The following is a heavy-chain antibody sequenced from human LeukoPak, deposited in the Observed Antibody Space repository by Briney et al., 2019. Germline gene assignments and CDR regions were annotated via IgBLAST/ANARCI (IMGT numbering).Heavy chain of an antibody. J-gene: IGHJ4*02. V-gene: IGHV1-18*01. Sequence: GASVKVSCKASGYTFTNYGISWVRQAPGQGLEWMGWISTYNGNTNYAQKFHGRVTMTTDTSTSTAYMELRSLRSDDTAVYYCARRGDYGDRITGFDYWGQGTLVTVSS. CDR1: GYTFTNYG. D-gene: IGHD4-17*01. CDR2: ISTYNGNT. CDR3: ARRGDYGDRITGFDY.